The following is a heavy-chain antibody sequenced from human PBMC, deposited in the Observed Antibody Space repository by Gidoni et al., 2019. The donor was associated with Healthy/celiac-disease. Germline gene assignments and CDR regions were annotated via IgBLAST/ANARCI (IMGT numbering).Heavy chain of an antibody. D-gene: IGHD1-26*01. CDR3: ARPGYSGSSQGALEY. CDR1: GFIFTNFA. J-gene: IGHJ4*02. CDR2: FSFDGKDK. Sequence: QVHLVESGGGVVQPGRSLRLSCSASGFIFTNFAMHWVRPAPGKGLEWVAGFSFDGKDKYYGDSVKGRFTISTDDSKNTLILEMNSLRPDDTAVYYCARPGYSGSSQGALEYWGQGTLVTVS. V-gene: IGHV3-30*03.